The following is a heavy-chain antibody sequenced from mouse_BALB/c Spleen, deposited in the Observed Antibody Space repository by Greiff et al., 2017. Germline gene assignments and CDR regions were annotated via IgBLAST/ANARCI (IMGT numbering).Heavy chain of an antibody. V-gene: IGHV14-3*02. CDR3: ASYGNFPMDY. D-gene: IGHD2-1*01. Sequence: EVQLVESGAELVKPGASVKLSCTASGFNIKDTYMHWVKQRPEQGLEWIGRIDPANGNTKYDPKFQGKATITADTSSNTAYLQLSSLTSEDTAVYYCASYGNFPMDYWGQGTSVTVSS. J-gene: IGHJ4*01. CDR2: IDPANGNT. CDR1: GFNIKDTY.